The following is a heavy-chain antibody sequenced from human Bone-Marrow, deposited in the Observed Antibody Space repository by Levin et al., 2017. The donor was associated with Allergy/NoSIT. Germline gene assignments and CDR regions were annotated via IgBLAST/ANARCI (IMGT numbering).Heavy chain of an antibody. D-gene: IGHD5-18*01. CDR3: TRHSIDTALISDL. CDR2: IRSKANSYAT. J-gene: IGHJ5*02. V-gene: IGHV3-73*01. CDR1: GITFSAAG. Sequence: ESLKISCAASGITFSAAGLHWVRQASGKGLEWVGRIRSKANSYATSYAASVKGRFTISRDDSKDTAYLQMNSLQSEDAAVYYCTRHSIDTALISDLWGQGTLVIVSS.